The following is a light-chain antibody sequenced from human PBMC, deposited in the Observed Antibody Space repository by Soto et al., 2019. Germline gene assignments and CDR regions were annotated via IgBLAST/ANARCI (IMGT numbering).Light chain of an antibody. CDR1: QDITND. J-gene: IGKJ4*01. V-gene: IGKV1-33*01. CDR2: DAS. Sequence: IQMTQSPSSLSASVGDRVTITCQASQDITNDLNWYQQKPGKAPKVLIYDASNVETGVPSRFSGSVSGTDFTFTISSLQPEDLATYFCQQYDNVPLTFGGGTKVEI. CDR3: QQYDNVPLT.